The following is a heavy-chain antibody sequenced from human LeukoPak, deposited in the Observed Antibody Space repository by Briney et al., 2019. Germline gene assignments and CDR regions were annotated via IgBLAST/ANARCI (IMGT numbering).Heavy chain of an antibody. CDR2: ISSSGSTI. J-gene: IGHJ4*02. D-gene: IGHD2-15*01. Sequence: PGGSLRLSCAASGFTFSDYYMSWIRHAPGKGLEWVSYISSSGSTIYYADSVKGRFTISRDNAKNSLSLQMNSLRAEDTALYYCARAVVTATPYFDYWGQGTLVTVSS. V-gene: IGHV3-11*04. CDR3: ARAVVTATPYFDY. CDR1: GFTFSDYY.